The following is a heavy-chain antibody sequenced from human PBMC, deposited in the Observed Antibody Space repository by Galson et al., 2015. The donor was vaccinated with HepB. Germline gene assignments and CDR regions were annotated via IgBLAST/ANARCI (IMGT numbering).Heavy chain of an antibody. CDR1: GYTFTNFG. CDR3: AREGGWQLHDYYFGMDV. J-gene: IGHJ6*02. V-gene: IGHV1-18*01. D-gene: IGHD1-26*01. Sequence: VKVSCKASGYTFTNFGINWVRQAPGQGLEWMGWISAYHGNTNYAQKLQGRVTMTTDTSTSTAYMELRSLRSDDTAVYYCAREGGWQLHDYYFGMDVWGQGTTVTVSS. CDR2: ISAYHGNT.